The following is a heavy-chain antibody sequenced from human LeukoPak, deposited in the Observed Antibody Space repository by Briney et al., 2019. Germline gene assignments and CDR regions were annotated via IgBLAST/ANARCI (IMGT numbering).Heavy chain of an antibody. J-gene: IGHJ4*02. CDR1: GYSCTNYW. Sequence: HGESLKISCKGSGYSCTNYWIGWVRQTPGKGLEWMGIIYPGDSDTRYSPSFQGQVTMSADKSISTAYLQWSSLKASDTAMYYCARHNPYSNSWYLGYWGQGSLVTVSS. V-gene: IGHV5-51*01. CDR3: ARHNPYSNSWYLGY. CDR2: IYPGDSDT. D-gene: IGHD6-13*01.